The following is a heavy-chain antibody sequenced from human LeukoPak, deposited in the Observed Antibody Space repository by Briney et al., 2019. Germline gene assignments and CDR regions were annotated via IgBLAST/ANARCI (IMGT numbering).Heavy chain of an antibody. CDR3: ASSPMLQFYFDS. Sequence: GGSLRLSCATSGFTFSSYSMNWVCQAPGKGLEWVSSISSSYSHIYYADSVKGRFTISRDNAKNSLYLQMNSLRAEDTAVYYCASSPMLQFYFDSWGQGTLVTVSS. V-gene: IGHV3-21*01. D-gene: IGHD2-2*01. CDR1: GFTFSSYS. J-gene: IGHJ4*02. CDR2: ISSSYSHI.